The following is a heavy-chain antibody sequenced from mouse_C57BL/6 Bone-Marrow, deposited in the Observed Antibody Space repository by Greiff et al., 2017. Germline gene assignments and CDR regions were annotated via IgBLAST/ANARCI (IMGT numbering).Heavy chain of an antibody. Sequence: EVKLVESGEGLVKPGGSLKFSCAASGFTFSSYAMSWVRQTPEKRLEWVAYISSGGDYIYYADTVKGRFTISRENARNTLYLQMGSLKSEDTAMYYCTRASNFYAMDYWGQGTSVTVTS. J-gene: IGHJ4*01. CDR1: GFTFSSYA. V-gene: IGHV5-9-1*02. CDR3: TRASNFYAMDY. CDR2: ISSGGDYI.